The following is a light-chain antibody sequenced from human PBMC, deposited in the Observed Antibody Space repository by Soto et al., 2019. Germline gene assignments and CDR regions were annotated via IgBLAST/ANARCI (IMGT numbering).Light chain of an antibody. CDR3: SSYTSSSTPYV. Sequence: QSALTQPASVSGSPGQSITISCTGTSSDVGGYNYVSWYQQHPGKAPKLMIYEVSNRPSGVSNRFSGSKSGNTPSLTISGLQAEDEADYSCSSYTSSSTPYVFGTGTKLTVL. CDR2: EVS. CDR1: SSDVGGYNY. V-gene: IGLV2-14*01. J-gene: IGLJ1*01.